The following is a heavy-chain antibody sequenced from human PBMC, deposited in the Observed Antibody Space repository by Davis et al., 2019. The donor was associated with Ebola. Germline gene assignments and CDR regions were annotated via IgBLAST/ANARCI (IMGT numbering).Heavy chain of an antibody. Sequence: ASVKVSCKASGYTFTGYYMHWVRQAPGQGLEWMGGIIPIFGTANYAQKFQGRVTVTTDTSTSTLHMELNSLRSEDTAVYYCARASQLDSWGQGTLVTVSS. CDR1: GYTFTGYY. J-gene: IGHJ4*02. CDR2: IIPIFGTA. D-gene: IGHD6-13*01. V-gene: IGHV1-46*01. CDR3: ARASQLDS.